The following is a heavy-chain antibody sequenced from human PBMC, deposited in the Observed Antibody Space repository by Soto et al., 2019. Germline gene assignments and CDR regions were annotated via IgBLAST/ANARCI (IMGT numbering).Heavy chain of an antibody. CDR1: GFTFSSYS. CDR2: ISANSQTI. D-gene: IGHD4-17*01. CDR3: ARGWGSTTVTSTDWFDP. J-gene: IGHJ5*02. V-gene: IGHV3-48*02. Sequence: ESGGGLVQSWGSLRLSCAASGFTFSSYSMNWVRQAPGKGLEWISYISANSQTIYYADSVKGRFTISRDNAENSLYLQMNSLRDEDTAVYFCARGWGSTTVTSTDWFDPWGQGTLVTVSS.